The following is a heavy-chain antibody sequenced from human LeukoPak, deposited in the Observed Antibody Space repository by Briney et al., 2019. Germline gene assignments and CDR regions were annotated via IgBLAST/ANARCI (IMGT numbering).Heavy chain of an antibody. J-gene: IGHJ4*02. Sequence: PGGSLRLSCTASGFTFSNYWMMWVRQAPGKGLEWVANINEDGSEKYYADSVEGRFTISRDNAKNSLDLQMNSLRADDTAIYYCASSKIDYWGQGTLVTVSS. D-gene: IGHD4-11*01. CDR1: GFTFSNYW. V-gene: IGHV3-7*01. CDR2: INEDGSEK. CDR3: ASSKIDY.